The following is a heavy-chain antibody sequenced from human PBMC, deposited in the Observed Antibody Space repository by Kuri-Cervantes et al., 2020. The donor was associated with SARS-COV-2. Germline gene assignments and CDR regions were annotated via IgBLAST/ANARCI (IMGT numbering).Heavy chain of an antibody. V-gene: IGHV3-21*01. CDR1: GFTFSSYW. J-gene: IGHJ3*02. CDR3: AKDGGDYDFWSGYYTSGDYDAFDI. D-gene: IGHD3-3*01. Sequence: GESLKISCAASGFTFSSYWMSWVRQAPGKGLEWVSSISSSSSYTYYADSVKGRFTISRDNAKNSLYLQMNSLRAEDTAVYYCAKDGGDYDFWSGYYTSGDYDAFDIWGQGTMVTVSS. CDR2: ISSSSSYT.